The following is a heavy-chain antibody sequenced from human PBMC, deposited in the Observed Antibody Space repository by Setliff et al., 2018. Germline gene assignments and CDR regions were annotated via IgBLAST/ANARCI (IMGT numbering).Heavy chain of an antibody. J-gene: IGHJ4*02. V-gene: IGHV1-18*01. D-gene: IGHD1-26*01. CDR3: VRDLGQWALDF. CDR1: GYMFTTYG. CDR2: IRVYDGYT. Sequence: SVKVSCKTSGYMFTTYGISWVRQDPGQGLEWMGWIRVYDGYTDYAQKFQGRVTMTKDTSTSTAYMELRSLRPDDTAVYYCVRDLGQWALDFWGQGTLVTVSS.